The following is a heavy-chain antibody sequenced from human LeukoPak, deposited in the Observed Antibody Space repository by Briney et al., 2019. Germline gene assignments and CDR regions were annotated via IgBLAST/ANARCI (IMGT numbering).Heavy chain of an antibody. D-gene: IGHD2-8*02. CDR2: ISVFESYK. J-gene: IGHJ4*02. V-gene: IGHV3-30*18. CDR3: AKDQGTGFSDFDY. CDR1: GFTFSSSA. Sequence: GGSLRLSCAASGFTFSSSAMHWVRQAPGKGLEWVAVISVFESYKYHADSVRGRFTLSRDNSNNNLYLQMNSLTTEDTAVYYCAKDQGTGFSDFDYWGQGTLVTVSS.